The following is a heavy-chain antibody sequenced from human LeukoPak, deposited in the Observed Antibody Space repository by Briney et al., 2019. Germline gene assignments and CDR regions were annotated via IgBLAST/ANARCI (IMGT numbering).Heavy chain of an antibody. CDR3: AREEDFWSGYALDY. CDR2: IYYSGST. J-gene: IGHJ4*02. D-gene: IGHD3-3*01. CDR1: GGSLSSYY. V-gene: IGHV4-59*12. Sequence: SETPSLTCTVSGGSLSSYYWSWIPQPPGEGLGWVGYIYYSGSTNYNPSLKSRVTISVDTSKNQFSLKLSSVTAADTAVYYCAREEDFWSGYALDYWGQGTLVTVSS.